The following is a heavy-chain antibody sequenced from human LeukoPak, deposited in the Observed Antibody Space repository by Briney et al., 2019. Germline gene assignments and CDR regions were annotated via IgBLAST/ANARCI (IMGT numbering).Heavy chain of an antibody. D-gene: IGHD5-12*01. J-gene: IGHJ4*02. V-gene: IGHV4-59*01. Sequence: SETLSLTCTVSGGSINTYYWHWLRQPPGKGLEWIGYISYSGRTNYNPSLKSRVTTSIDKSKNQSSLNLRSVTAADTAVYYCARSGGYSGYDVDYWGQGTLVTVSS. CDR1: GGSINTYY. CDR3: ARSGGYSGYDVDY. CDR2: ISYSGRT.